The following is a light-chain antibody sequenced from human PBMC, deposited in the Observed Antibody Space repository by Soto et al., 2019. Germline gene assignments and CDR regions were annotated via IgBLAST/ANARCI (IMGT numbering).Light chain of an antibody. CDR3: QQYTGPPTT. CDR2: GAS. Sequence: EIVLTQSPATLSLSPRARATLSCRANQHVGSNLAWYQQRPGQAPRLLIYGASTRATGIPDRFSGSGSGTDFTLTITRLEPEDSAVYFCQQYTGPPTTFGQGTRREIK. V-gene: IGKV3-20*01. CDR1: QHVGSN. J-gene: IGKJ5*01.